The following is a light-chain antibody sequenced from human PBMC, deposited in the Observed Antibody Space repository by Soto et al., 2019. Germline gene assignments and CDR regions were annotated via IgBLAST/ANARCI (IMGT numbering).Light chain of an antibody. CDR2: DAS. V-gene: IGKV1-33*01. Sequence: DIQMTQSPSSLSASVGDRVTITCQASQVISNYLNWCQQKPGKGHKLLIYDASNLETGVPSRFSGSRSGTDFTFTISSLQPEDIATYYCQQYDNLPFTFGPGTKVDIK. CDR1: QVISNY. J-gene: IGKJ3*01. CDR3: QQYDNLPFT.